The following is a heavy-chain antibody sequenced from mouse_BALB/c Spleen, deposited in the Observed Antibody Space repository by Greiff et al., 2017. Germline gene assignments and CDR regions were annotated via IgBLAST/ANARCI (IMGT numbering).Heavy chain of an antibody. Sequence: QVQLKESGPELVKPGASVRISCKASGYTFTSYYIHWVKQRPGQGLEWIGWIYPGNVNTKYNEKFKGKATLTADKSSSTAYMQLSSLTSEDSAVYFCARSSSTMITSYAMDYWGQGTSVTVSS. CDR1: GYTFTSYY. J-gene: IGHJ4*01. V-gene: IGHV1S56*01. CDR3: ARSSSTMITSYAMDY. D-gene: IGHD2-4*01. CDR2: IYPGNVNT.